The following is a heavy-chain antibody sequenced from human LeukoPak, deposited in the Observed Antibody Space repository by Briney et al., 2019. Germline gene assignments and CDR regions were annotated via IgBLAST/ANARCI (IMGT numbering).Heavy chain of an antibody. V-gene: IGHV3-7*03. Sequence: PGGSLRLSCAASGFTFSSYWMSWVRQAPGKGLEWVANIKQDGSEKYYVDSVKGRFTISGDNAKNSLYLQMNSLRAEDTAVYYCARDPRGYSGYDWFYWGQGTLVTVSS. CDR2: IKQDGSEK. J-gene: IGHJ4*02. CDR1: GFTFSSYW. D-gene: IGHD5-12*01. CDR3: ARDPRGYSGYDWFY.